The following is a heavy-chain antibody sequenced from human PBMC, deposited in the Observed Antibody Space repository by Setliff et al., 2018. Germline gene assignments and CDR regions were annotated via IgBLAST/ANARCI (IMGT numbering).Heavy chain of an antibody. Sequence: PGGSLRLSCGASGFTFSTHAMHWVRQAPGKGLEWVAMNWSDGINKFYGGPVKGRFIVSRDNSKNTVFLQMNDLRVEDTAVYYCARHKYTHYMDVWDKGATVTVSS. J-gene: IGHJ6*03. D-gene: IGHD2-2*02. CDR3: ARHKYTHYMDV. V-gene: IGHV3-33*01. CDR1: GFTFSTHA. CDR2: NWSDGINK.